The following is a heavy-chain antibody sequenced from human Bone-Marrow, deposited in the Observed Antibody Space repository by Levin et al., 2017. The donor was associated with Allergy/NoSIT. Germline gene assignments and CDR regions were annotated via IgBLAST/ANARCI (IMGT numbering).Heavy chain of an antibody. CDR2: ISSSSSYI. V-gene: IGHV3-21*01. D-gene: IGHD6-19*01. CDR1: GFTFSSYS. CDR3: ARAGQWLGVAQIDS. J-gene: IGHJ5*01. Sequence: PGGSLRLSCAASGFTFSSYSMNWVRQAPGKGLEWVSSISSSSSYIYYADSVKGRFTISRDNAKNSLYLQMNSLRAEDTAVYYCARAGQWLGVAQIDSWGQGTLVTVSS.